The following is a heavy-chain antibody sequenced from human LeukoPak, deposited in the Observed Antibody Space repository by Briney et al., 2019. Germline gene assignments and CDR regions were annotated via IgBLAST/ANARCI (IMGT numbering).Heavy chain of an antibody. J-gene: IGHJ4*02. V-gene: IGHV1-69*05. CDR2: VIPIFGTA. Sequence: SVKVSCKASGGTFGSYAITWVRQAPGQGLEWMGGVIPIFGTANYAQKLQGRVTITRDESTSTAYLELRSLRSEDTAVYYCARCGAAVTTHFSHWGQGTLVTVSS. CDR3: ARCGAAVTTHFSH. D-gene: IGHD4-17*01. CDR1: GGTFGSYA.